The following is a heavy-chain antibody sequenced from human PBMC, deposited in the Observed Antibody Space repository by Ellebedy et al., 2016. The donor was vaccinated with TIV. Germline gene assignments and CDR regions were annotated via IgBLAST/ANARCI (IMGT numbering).Heavy chain of an antibody. Sequence: GESLKISCAASGFTVSHNYMTWVRQAPGKGLECVSIIYSGGETHYADSVKGRFIISRDSSKNTLNLQMNSLRAEDTAVYYCARERGGSGGSDFDYWGQGTLVTVSS. J-gene: IGHJ4*02. V-gene: IGHV3-66*01. CDR1: GFTVSHNY. CDR3: ARERGGSGGSDFDY. CDR2: IYSGGET. D-gene: IGHD2-15*01.